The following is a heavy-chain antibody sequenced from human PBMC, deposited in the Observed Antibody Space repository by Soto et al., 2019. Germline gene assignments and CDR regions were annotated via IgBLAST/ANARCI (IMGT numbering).Heavy chain of an antibody. V-gene: IGHV4-31*03. CDR1: GGSISSGGYY. CDR3: RLYCGGDCYHYGMDV. J-gene: IGHJ6*02. Sequence: PSETLSLTCTVSGGSISSGGYYWSWIRQHPGKGLEWIGYIYYSGSTYYNPSLKSRVTISVDTSKNQFSLKLSSVTAADTAVYYCRLYCGGDCYHYGMDVWGQGTTVTVSS. CDR2: IYYSGST. D-gene: IGHD2-21*02.